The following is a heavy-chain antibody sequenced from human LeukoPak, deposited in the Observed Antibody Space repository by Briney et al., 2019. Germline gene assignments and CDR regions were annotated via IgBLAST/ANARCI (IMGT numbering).Heavy chain of an antibody. V-gene: IGHV1-3*03. CDR3: ARGRLERRGYYMDV. J-gene: IGHJ6*03. CDR1: GYTFTSYA. CDR2: INAGNGNT. D-gene: IGHD1-1*01. Sequence: ASVKVSCKASGYTFTSYAMHWVRQAPGQRLEWMGWINAGNGNTKYSQEFQGRVTITRDTSASTAYMELSSLRSEDMAVYYCARGRLERRGYYMDVWGKGTTVTVSS.